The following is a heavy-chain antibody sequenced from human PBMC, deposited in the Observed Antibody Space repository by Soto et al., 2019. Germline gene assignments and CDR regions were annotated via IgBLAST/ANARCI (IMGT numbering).Heavy chain of an antibody. V-gene: IGHV3-23*01. Sequence: EVQLLESGGGLVQPGGSLRLSCAASGFTFSSYAMSWVRQAPGKGLEWVSAISGSGGSTYYADSVKGRFTISGHNSKNTLDLQMKCLRAEDTAVYYCAKEQKALRSYGMDVWGQGTTVTVSS. CDR1: GFTFSSYA. CDR3: AKEQKALRSYGMDV. D-gene: IGHD5-12*01. J-gene: IGHJ6*02. CDR2: ISGSGGST.